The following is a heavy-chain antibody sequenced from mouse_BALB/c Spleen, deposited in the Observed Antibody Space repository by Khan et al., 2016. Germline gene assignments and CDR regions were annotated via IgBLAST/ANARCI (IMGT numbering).Heavy chain of an antibody. V-gene: IGHV1-54*01. J-gene: IGHJ4*01. CDR3: ARYDGNYYAMDY. D-gene: IGHD2-3*01. CDR2: INPGSGGT. Sequence: QVQLQQSGAELVRPGTSVKVSCKASGYAFTNYLIEWVKQRPGQGLEWIGVINPGSGGTNYNEKFKGKATLTAAKSSSTAYMQLSSLTSDGSAVYFCARYDGNYYAMDYWGQGTSVTVSS. CDR1: GYAFTNYL.